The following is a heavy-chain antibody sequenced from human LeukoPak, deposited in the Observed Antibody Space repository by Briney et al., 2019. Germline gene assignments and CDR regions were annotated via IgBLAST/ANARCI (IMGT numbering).Heavy chain of an antibody. J-gene: IGHJ4*02. Sequence: PGGSLRLSCEASGLTFSSYGMSWVRQAPGKGLQWVSAITGDGGTTYYADSVKGRFTISRDNSKNMLYLQMNSLRAEDTAVYYCAKMQGYFDYWGQGTLVPVSS. CDR3: AKMQGYFDY. CDR1: GLTFSSYG. CDR2: ITGDGGTT. V-gene: IGHV3-23*01.